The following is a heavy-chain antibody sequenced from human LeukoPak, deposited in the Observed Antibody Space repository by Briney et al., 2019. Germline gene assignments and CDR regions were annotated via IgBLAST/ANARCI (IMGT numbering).Heavy chain of an antibody. V-gene: IGHV4-34*01. D-gene: IGHD3-22*01. CDR2: INHSGST. Sequence: SETLSLTCAVYGGSFSGYYWSWIRQPPGKGLEWIGEINHSGSTNYNPSLKSRVTISVDTSKNQFSLKLSSVTAADTAVYYCARPHRWSYYDSSGRGARFDPWGQGTLVTVSS. CDR3: ARPHRWSYYDSSGRGARFDP. CDR1: GGSFSGYY. J-gene: IGHJ5*02.